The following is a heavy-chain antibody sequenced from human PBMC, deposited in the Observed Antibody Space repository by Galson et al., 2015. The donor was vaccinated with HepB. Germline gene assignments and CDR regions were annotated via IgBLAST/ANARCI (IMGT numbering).Heavy chain of an antibody. CDR3: ARFHGISITGQFDY. CDR2: IDHSGTA. CDR1: GGSFSGFY. J-gene: IGHJ4*02. Sequence: LSLTCAAYGGSFSGFYWSWVRQTPKMGLEWIGEIDHSGTAHYSPSLRSRVTISIDTSKNQFSQSLISVTAADTAVYFCARFHGISITGQFDYWGQGILVTVSS. D-gene: IGHD3-3*01. V-gene: IGHV4-34*01.